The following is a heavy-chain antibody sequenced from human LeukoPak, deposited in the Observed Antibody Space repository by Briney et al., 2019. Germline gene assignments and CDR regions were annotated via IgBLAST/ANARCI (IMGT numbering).Heavy chain of an antibody. CDR3: ARMTTGKFDY. D-gene: IGHD3-10*01. CDR2: INAANGNT. J-gene: IGHJ4*02. V-gene: IGHV1-3*01. Sequence: GASVNVSCKASGHSFTNFAMHWVRQAPGQRLEWMGWINAANGNTRYSQEFQGRVTITGDTSASTAYMELSSLRSEDTAVYYCARMTTGKFDYWGQGTLVTVSS. CDR1: GHSFTNFA.